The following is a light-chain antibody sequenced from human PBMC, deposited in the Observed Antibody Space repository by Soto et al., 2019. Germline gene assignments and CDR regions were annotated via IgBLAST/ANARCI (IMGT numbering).Light chain of an antibody. CDR1: QSVLYSSNNKNY. V-gene: IGKV4-1*01. J-gene: IGKJ4*01. CDR2: WAS. CDR3: QQSYSTPLT. Sequence: DIVMTQSPDSLAVSLGERATINCKSSQSVLYSSNNKNYLAWYQQKPGQPPKLLIYWASTRESGVPDRLSGSGYGTDFTHTISSLQAEDVAVYYCQQSYSTPLTFGRGTKVEIK.